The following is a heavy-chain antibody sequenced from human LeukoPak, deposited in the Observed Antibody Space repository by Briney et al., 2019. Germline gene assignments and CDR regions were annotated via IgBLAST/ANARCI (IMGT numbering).Heavy chain of an antibody. CDR2: ISYDGSNK. Sequence: VGSLRLSCAASGFTFSSYGMHWVRQAPGKGLEWVAVISYDGSNKYYADSVKGRFTISRDNSKNTLYLQMNSLRAEDTAVYYCAKVRPKWELYGVFDYWGQGTLVTVSS. V-gene: IGHV3-30*18. CDR3: AKVRPKWELYGVFDY. CDR1: GFTFSSYG. J-gene: IGHJ4*02. D-gene: IGHD1-26*01.